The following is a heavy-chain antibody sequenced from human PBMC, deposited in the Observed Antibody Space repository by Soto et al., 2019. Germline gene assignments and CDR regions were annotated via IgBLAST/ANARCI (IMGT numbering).Heavy chain of an antibody. Sequence: PGGSLRLSCAASGFTFSSYGMHWVRQAPGKGLEWVAVIWYDGSNKYYADSVKGRFITSRDNSKNTLYLLMNRLTTEDIAIYYCAKIALVGSFGFELARDYWGQGILVTVSS. J-gene: IGHJ4*02. CDR1: GFTFSSYG. CDR2: IWYDGSNK. V-gene: IGHV3-33*06. D-gene: IGHD2-8*02. CDR3: AKIALVGSFGFELARDY.